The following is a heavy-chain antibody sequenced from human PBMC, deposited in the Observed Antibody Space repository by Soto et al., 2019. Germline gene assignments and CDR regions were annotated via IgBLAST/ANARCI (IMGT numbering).Heavy chain of an antibody. CDR1: GGSISSGGYS. Sequence: PSETLSLTCAVSGGSISSGGYSWSWIRQPPGKGLEWIGYIYHSGSTYYNPSLKSRVTISIDASKNQFSLRLSSVTAADTAVYYCARSMFYSDGSNYSPFDYWGQGTLVTGSS. D-gene: IGHD3-22*01. J-gene: IGHJ4*02. V-gene: IGHV4-30-2*01. CDR3: ARSMFYSDGSNYSPFDY. CDR2: IYHSGST.